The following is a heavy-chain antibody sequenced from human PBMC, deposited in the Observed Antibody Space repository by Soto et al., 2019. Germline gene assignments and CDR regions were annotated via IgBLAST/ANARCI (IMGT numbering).Heavy chain of an antibody. V-gene: IGHV1-69*13. J-gene: IGHJ4*02. CDR3: ARDAAVGLFDY. D-gene: IGHD1-26*01. Sequence: SVKVSCKASGGTFNKYAVSWVRQAPGQGLEWMGGIIPISGTADYAQRFQGRVSITADESLTTAYLELSSLRSEDTAIYYCARDAAVGLFDYWGRG. CDR1: GGTFNKYA. CDR2: IIPISGTA.